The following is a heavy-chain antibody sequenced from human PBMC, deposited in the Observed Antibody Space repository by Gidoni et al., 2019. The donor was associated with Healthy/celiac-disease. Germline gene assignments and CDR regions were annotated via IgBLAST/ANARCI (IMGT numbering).Heavy chain of an antibody. D-gene: IGHD3-10*01. Sequence: EVQLVESGGGLVKPGGSLRLSCAASGFTFSNAWMSWVRQAPGKGLEWVGRIKSKTDGGTTDYAAPVKGRFTISRDDSKNTLYLQMNSLKTEDTAVYYCTTASPVRGVIIFPYYFDYWGQGTLVTVSS. CDR1: GFTFSNAW. CDR3: TTASPVRGVIIFPYYFDY. V-gene: IGHV3-15*01. CDR2: IKSKTDGGTT. J-gene: IGHJ4*02.